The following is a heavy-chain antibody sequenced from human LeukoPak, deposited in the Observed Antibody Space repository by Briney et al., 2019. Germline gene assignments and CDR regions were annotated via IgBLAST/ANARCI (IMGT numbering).Heavy chain of an antibody. J-gene: IGHJ4*02. Sequence: PGGSLRLSCAASGFTVSSNYMNWARQAPGKGLEWISIIYSGGSTYYADSVKGRFTISRDNSKNTLYLQMNSLRAEDTAVYYCGGSGSWYFDYWGRGTLVTVSP. CDR3: GGSGSWYFDY. D-gene: IGHD3-10*01. V-gene: IGHV3-53*01. CDR2: IYSGGST. CDR1: GFTVSSNY.